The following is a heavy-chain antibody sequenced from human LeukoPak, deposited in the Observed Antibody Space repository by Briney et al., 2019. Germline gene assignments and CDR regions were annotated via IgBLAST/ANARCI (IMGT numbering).Heavy chain of an antibody. V-gene: IGHV1-69*05. J-gene: IGHJ4*02. D-gene: IGHD6-6*01. CDR2: IIPIFGTA. Sequence: SVKVSCKASGGTFSSYAISWVRQAPGQGLEWMGRIIPIFGTANYAQKFQGRVTITTDESTSTAYMELSSLRSEDTAVYYCARWGSSSPEGCDYWGQGTLVTVSS. CDR1: GGTFSSYA. CDR3: ARWGSSSPEGCDY.